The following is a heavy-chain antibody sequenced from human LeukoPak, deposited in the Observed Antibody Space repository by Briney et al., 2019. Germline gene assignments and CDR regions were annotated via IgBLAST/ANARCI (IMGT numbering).Heavy chain of an antibody. D-gene: IGHD5-12*01. V-gene: IGHV1-2*02. CDR3: ARGGGYASPIGY. CDR1: GYTFTGYY. CDR2: INPNSGGA. J-gene: IGHJ4*02. Sequence: ASVKVSCKASGYTFTGYYMHWVRRAPGQGLQWMGWINPNSGGANYAQNFQGRVTMTRDTSISTAYMELSRLRSDDTAVYYCARGGGYASPIGYWGQGALVTVSS.